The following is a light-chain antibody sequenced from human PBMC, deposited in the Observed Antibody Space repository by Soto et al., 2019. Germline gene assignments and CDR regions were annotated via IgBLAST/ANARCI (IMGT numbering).Light chain of an antibody. CDR2: AAS. Sequence: DIQMTQSPSSLSASVGDRVTITCRASQSISSYLNWYQQKPGKAPKLLIYAASSLQSGVPSRFSGSGSGTDFTLTIRSLQPEDFATYYCKQSYSTPRTFVQGTKVEIK. CDR1: QSISSY. CDR3: KQSYSTPRT. V-gene: IGKV1-39*01. J-gene: IGKJ1*01.